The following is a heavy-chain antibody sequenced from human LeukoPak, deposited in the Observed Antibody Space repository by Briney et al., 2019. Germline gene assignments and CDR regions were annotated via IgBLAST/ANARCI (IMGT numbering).Heavy chain of an antibody. CDR3: ATELQVAAANFDP. Sequence: PGGSLRLSCAASGFTFSSYAMPWVRQAPGKGLEWVAVISYDGSNKYYADSVKGRFTISRDNSKNTLYLQMNSLRAEDTAVYYCATELQVAAANFDPWGQGTLVTVSS. V-gene: IGHV3-30-3*01. CDR1: GFTFSSYA. CDR2: ISYDGSNK. J-gene: IGHJ5*02. D-gene: IGHD6-13*01.